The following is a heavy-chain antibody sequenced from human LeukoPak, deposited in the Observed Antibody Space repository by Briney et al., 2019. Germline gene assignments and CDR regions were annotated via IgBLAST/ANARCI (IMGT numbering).Heavy chain of an antibody. J-gene: IGHJ4*02. Sequence: PSQTLSLTCAVSGGSISSGGYSWIWIRQPPGKGLEWIGYIYHSGSTYYNPSLKSRVTISVDRSKNQFSLKLSSVTAADTAVYHCARVTYYYDSSGYPRLVYFDYWGQGTLVTVSS. V-gene: IGHV4-30-2*01. CDR2: IYHSGST. CDR1: GGSISSGGYS. D-gene: IGHD3-22*01. CDR3: ARVTYYYDSSGYPRLVYFDY.